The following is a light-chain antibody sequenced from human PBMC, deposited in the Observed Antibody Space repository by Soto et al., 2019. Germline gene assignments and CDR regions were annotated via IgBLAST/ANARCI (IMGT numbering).Light chain of an antibody. V-gene: IGKV3-20*01. CDR2: AAS. CDR3: QQYGTSPWT. CDR1: QSVGSNY. J-gene: IGKJ1*01. Sequence: EIVLTQSPGTLSLSPGERATLSCRASQSVGSNYLAWYQQKVGQAPRLLIFAASSRATGIPDRFSGSGSGSDFTLTISRLEPEDFAVYYCQQYGTSPWTFGQGTKVEIK.